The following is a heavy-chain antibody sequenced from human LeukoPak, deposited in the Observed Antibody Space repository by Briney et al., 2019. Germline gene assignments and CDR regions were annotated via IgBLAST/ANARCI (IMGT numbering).Heavy chain of an antibody. CDR1: GFTFSSYG. CDR2: ISYDGSNK. Sequence: GGSLRLSCTASGFTFSSYGMHWVRQAPGKGLEGVAVISYDGSNKYYADSVKGRFTISRDNSKNTLYLQMNSLRAEDTAVYYCARRSGIAVAGAFDYWGQGTLVTVSS. V-gene: IGHV3-30*03. CDR3: ARRSGIAVAGAFDY. J-gene: IGHJ4*02. D-gene: IGHD6-19*01.